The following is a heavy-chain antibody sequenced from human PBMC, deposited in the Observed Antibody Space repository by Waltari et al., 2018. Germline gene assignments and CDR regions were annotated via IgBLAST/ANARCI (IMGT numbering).Heavy chain of an antibody. Sequence: QVQLVESGGGVVQPGRSLRLSCAASGFTFSSYGLHWVRQTPGKGLEWVAVIWYDGSNKDYADSVKGRFTISRDNSKNTLYLQMNSLRAEDTAVYYCAKSLSSTDDAFDIWGQGTMVTVSS. J-gene: IGHJ3*02. V-gene: IGHV3-33*06. CDR1: GFTFSSYG. CDR3: AKSLSSTDDAFDI. CDR2: IWYDGSNK. D-gene: IGHD2-2*01.